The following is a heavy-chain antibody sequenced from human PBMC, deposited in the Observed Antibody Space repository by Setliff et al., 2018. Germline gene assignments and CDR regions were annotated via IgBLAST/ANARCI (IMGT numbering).Heavy chain of an antibody. D-gene: IGHD2-15*01. Sequence: SVKVSCKSSGGTFSSSGITWVRQAPGQGLQWLGRFIPILGATNYAQKFQDRVTITADKSTSTGYMELSSLRSEDTAMYYCAISSLSICSGDTCPNAFDIWGQGTMVTVSS. J-gene: IGHJ3*02. CDR3: AISSLSICSGDTCPNAFDI. CDR2: FIPILGAT. V-gene: IGHV1-69*06. CDR1: GGTFSSSG.